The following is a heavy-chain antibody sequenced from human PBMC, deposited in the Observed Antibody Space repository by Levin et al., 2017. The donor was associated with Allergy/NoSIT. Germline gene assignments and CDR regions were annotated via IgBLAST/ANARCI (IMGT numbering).Heavy chain of an antibody. CDR1: GDSISSYH. Sequence: SETLSLTCTVSGDSISSYHWNWLRQPPGKELEWIGCLYYSGSTKYNPSLKSRVTISVDATKNQFSLKLSSVTAADTAVSYCARDQGSSGWYGWIDSWGQGTLVTVSS. D-gene: IGHD6-19*01. V-gene: IGHV4-59*01. CDR3: ARDQGSSGWYGWIDS. J-gene: IGHJ5*01. CDR2: LYYSGST.